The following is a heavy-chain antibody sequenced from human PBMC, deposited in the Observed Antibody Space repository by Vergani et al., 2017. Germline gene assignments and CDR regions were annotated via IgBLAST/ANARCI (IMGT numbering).Heavy chain of an antibody. CDR1: GGTFSSYA. CDR3: AGDGRFGELKEKRWYYYGMDV. Sequence: QVQLVQSGAEVKKPGSSVKVSCKASGGTFSSYAISWVRQAPGQGLEWMGGIIPIFGTANYAQKFQGRVTITADESTSTAYMELSSLRSEDTAVYYCAGDGRFGELKEKRWYYYGMDVWGQGTTVTVSS. J-gene: IGHJ6*02. CDR2: IIPIFGTA. D-gene: IGHD3-10*01. V-gene: IGHV1-69*01.